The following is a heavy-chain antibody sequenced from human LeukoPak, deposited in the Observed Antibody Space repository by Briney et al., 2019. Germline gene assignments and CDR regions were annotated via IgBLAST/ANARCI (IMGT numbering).Heavy chain of an antibody. CDR2: TYHTGNT. J-gene: IGHJ4*02. CDR1: GGSMNNYY. CDR3: ARRARATAGGDYFDY. Sequence: SETLSLTCTVSGGSMNNYYWTWIRQPPGKGLEWIGYTYHTGNTNYNPSLRGRVTMSADTSKNQFSLKLNSVTAADTAVYYCARRARATAGGDYFDYWGQGTLVTVSS. V-gene: IGHV4-59*08. D-gene: IGHD6-13*01.